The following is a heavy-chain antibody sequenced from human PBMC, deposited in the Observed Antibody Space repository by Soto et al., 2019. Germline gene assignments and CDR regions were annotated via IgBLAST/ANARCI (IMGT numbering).Heavy chain of an antibody. CDR2: IYYSGST. D-gene: IGHD3-10*01. J-gene: IGHJ4*02. Sequence: SETLSLTCTVSGGSISSGGYYWSWIRQHPGKGLEWIGYIYYSGSTYYNPSLKSRVTISVDTSKNQFSLKLSSVTAADTAVYYCTSQRITMVRGIDYWGQGTLVTVSS. CDR1: GGSISSGGYY. V-gene: IGHV4-31*03. CDR3: TSQRITMVRGIDY.